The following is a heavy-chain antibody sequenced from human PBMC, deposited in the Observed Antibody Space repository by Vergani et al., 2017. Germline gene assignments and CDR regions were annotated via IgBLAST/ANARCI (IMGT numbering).Heavy chain of an antibody. V-gene: IGHV3-48*03. CDR1: GFTFSSYE. D-gene: IGHD3-10*01. Sequence: EVQLVESGGGLVQPGGSLRLSCAASGFTFSSYEMNWVRQAPGKGLEWVSYISSSGSTIYYADSVKGRFTISRDNSKNTLYLQMNSLRAEDTAVYYCAKDRDYYGSGSYYNCMDVWGQGTTVTVSS. CDR2: ISSSGSTI. CDR3: AKDRDYYGSGSYYNCMDV. J-gene: IGHJ6*02.